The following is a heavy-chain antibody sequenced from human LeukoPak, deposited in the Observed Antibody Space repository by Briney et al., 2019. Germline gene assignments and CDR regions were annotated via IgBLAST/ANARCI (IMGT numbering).Heavy chain of an antibody. Sequence: KPSETLSLTCTVSGGSISSSSYYWSWIRQPAGKGLEWIGRIYTSGSTNYNPSLGSRVTISMDTSKNQFSLKLSSVTAADTAVYYCARALGYCSGGSCYQPDYWGQGTLVTVSS. D-gene: IGHD2-15*01. J-gene: IGHJ4*02. CDR2: IYTSGST. V-gene: IGHV4-61*02. CDR3: ARALGYCSGGSCYQPDY. CDR1: GGSISSSSYY.